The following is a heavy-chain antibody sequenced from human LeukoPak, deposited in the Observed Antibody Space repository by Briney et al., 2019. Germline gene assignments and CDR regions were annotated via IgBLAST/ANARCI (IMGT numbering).Heavy chain of an antibody. CDR2: IKQDGSEK. CDR1: GFTFSSYW. V-gene: IGHV3-7*01. D-gene: IGHD1-26*01. CDR3: ARHGGTYFDY. Sequence: GGSLRLSCGASGFTFSSYWMSWVRQAPGKGLEWVANIKQDGSEKYYVESVKGRFTISRDNARNSLFLQMNSLRAEDMAIYYCARHGGTYFDYWGPGTLVTVSS. J-gene: IGHJ4*02.